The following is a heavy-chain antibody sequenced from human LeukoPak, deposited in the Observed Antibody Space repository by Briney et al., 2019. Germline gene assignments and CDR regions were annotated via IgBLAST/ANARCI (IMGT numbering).Heavy chain of an antibody. CDR1: GFTFSSYG. Sequence: PGGSLRLSCAASGFTFSSYGMHWVRQAPGKGLEWVAVICDDGSKKYYADTVKGGFTISRDNAKKTLYVQMNSVRGEDTAVYYCARDRGSYLDVGNYYWGQGTLVTVSS. V-gene: IGHV3-33*01. CDR3: ARDRGSYLDVGNYY. J-gene: IGHJ4*02. D-gene: IGHD1-26*01. CDR2: ICDDGSKK.